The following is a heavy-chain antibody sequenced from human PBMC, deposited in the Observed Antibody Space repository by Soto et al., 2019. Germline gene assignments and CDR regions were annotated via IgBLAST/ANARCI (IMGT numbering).Heavy chain of an antibody. D-gene: IGHD6-19*01. CDR3: ARDLGRGPYSSGWYARWNYYYGMDV. Sequence: SETLSLTCTVSGGSISSSYWSWIRQPPGKGLEWLAYISDDGSANYNPSLKSRATISLDMSKNQFSLKLTSVTAADTAVYYCARDLGRGPYSSGWYARWNYYYGMDVWGQGTTVTVSS. CDR2: ISDDGSA. J-gene: IGHJ6*02. CDR1: GGSISSSY. V-gene: IGHV4-59*01.